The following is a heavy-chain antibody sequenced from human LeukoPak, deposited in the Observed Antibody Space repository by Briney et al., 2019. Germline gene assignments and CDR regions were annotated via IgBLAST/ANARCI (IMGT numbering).Heavy chain of an antibody. CDR2: ISYDGSNK. Sequence: GGSLRLSCAASGFTFSSYAMQWVRQAPGKGLEWVAVISYDGSNKYYADSVKGRFTISRDNSKNTLYLQMNSLRAEDTAVYYCARDPMVRGVISYMDVWGKGTTVTVSS. D-gene: IGHD3-10*01. J-gene: IGHJ6*03. CDR1: GFTFSSYA. CDR3: ARDPMVRGVISYMDV. V-gene: IGHV3-30*01.